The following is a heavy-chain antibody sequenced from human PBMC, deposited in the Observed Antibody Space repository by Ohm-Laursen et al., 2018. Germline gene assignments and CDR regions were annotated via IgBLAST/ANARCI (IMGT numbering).Heavy chain of an antibody. CDR1: GFTFSNYE. Sequence: SLRLSCAASGFTFSNYEMNWVRQAPGKGLEWVSYISSGGINMYYADSVRGRFTVSRDNAKTSLYLQMNSLRAEDTAVYYCARDLRFDSWGQGTLVTVSS. V-gene: IGHV3-48*03. CDR3: ARDLRFDS. J-gene: IGHJ4*02. CDR2: ISSGGINM.